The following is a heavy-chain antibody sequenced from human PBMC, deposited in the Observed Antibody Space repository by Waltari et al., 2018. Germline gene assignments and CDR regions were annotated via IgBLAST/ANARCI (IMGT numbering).Heavy chain of an antibody. V-gene: IGHV3-23*01. J-gene: IGHJ3*02. Sequence: EVQLLESGGGLVQPGGSLRLSCAASGFTFSSYAMSWVRQAPGTGLEWVSAIRGRGGSTYYADSVKGRFTISRDNSKNTLYLQMNSLRAEDTAVYYCAKDLILGPKQQLVLIGGAFDIWGQGTMVTVSS. D-gene: IGHD6-13*01. CDR3: AKDLILGPKQQLVLIGGAFDI. CDR2: IRGRGGST. CDR1: GFTFSSYA.